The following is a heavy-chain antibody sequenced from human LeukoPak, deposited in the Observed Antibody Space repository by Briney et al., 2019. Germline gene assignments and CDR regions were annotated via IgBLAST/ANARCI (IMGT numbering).Heavy chain of an antibody. D-gene: IGHD2-21*02. CDR1: GFTFSAYG. J-gene: IGHJ4*02. Sequence: GGSLRLSCAASGFTFSAYGMNWVRQAPGKGLEWVAVISYDGSNKYYADSVKGRFTISRDNSKNTLYLQMNSLRAEDTAVYYCARATDCGGDCYSMDYWGRGTLVTVSS. CDR2: ISYDGSNK. V-gene: IGHV3-30*03. CDR3: ARATDCGGDCYSMDY.